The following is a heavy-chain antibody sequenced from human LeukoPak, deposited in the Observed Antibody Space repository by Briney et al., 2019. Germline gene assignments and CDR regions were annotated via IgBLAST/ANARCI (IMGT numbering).Heavy chain of an antibody. D-gene: IGHD2-2*01. V-gene: IGHV4-30-2*01. CDR1: GGSISSGGYY. CDR2: IYHSGST. J-gene: IGHJ4*02. Sequence: SETLSLTCTVSGGSISSGGYYWSWIRQPPGKGLEWIGYIYHSGSTYYNPSLKSRVTISVDRSKNQFSLKLSSVTAADTAVYYCARSRRGDIVVVPAASLGAFDYWGQGTLVTVSS. CDR3: ARSRRGDIVVVPAASLGAFDY.